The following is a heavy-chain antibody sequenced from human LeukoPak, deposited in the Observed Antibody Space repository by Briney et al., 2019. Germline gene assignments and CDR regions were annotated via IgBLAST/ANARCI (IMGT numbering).Heavy chain of an antibody. CDR3: ARDRYYYDSSGYIRGISFDY. CDR1: GYXFTSYY. D-gene: IGHD3-22*01. J-gene: IGHJ4*02. CDR2: INPSGGST. V-gene: IGHV1-46*01. Sequence: ASVKVSCKASGYXFTSYYIHWVRQAPGQGLEWMGVINPSGGSTSYAQQFQGRVTMTRDTSTSTVYMELSSLRSEDTAVYCCARDRYYYDSSGYIRGISFDYWGQGTLVTVSS.